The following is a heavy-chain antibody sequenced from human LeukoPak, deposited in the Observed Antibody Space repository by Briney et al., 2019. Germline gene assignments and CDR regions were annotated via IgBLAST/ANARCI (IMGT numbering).Heavy chain of an antibody. CDR2: IFASGST. V-gene: IGHV4-61*02. J-gene: IGHJ4*02. CDR1: GGSISSGNYY. CDR3: ARGMKDYTSSIGY. Sequence: SQTLSLTCTVSGGSISSGNYYWNWIRQPAGKGLEWIGRIFASGSTNYNASLKSRITISGDTSKNHFSLILTSVTAADTAVYYCARGMKDYTSSIGYRGQGTLVTVSS. D-gene: IGHD2-2*02.